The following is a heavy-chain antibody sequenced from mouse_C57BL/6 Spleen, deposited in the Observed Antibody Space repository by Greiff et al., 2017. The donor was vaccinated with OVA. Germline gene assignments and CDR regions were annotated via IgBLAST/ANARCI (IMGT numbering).Heavy chain of an antibody. Sequence: QVQLKESGPGLVQPSQSLSITCTVSGFSLTSYGVHWVRQSPGKGLEWLGVIWRGGSTDYNAAFMSRLRITKDNSKSQVFFKMNSLQADDTAIYYCAKYGYDEGFAYWGQGTLVTVSA. V-gene: IGHV2-5*01. D-gene: IGHD2-2*01. CDR3: AKYGYDEGFAY. CDR1: GFSLTSYG. CDR2: IWRGGST. J-gene: IGHJ3*01.